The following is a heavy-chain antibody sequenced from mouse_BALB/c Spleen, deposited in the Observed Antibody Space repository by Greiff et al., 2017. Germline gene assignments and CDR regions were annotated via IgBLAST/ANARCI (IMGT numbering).Heavy chain of an antibody. Sequence: DVLLVESGGGLVKPGGSLKLSCAASGFTFSSYAMSWVRQTPVKRLEWVASISRGGSTYYPDSVKGRFTISRDNARNIRYLQMSSLRSEDTATYYCARGHYYAMDYWGQGTSVTVSS. CDR3: ARGHYYAMDY. CDR1: GFTFSSYA. CDR2: ISRGGST. V-gene: IGHV5-6-5*01. J-gene: IGHJ4*01.